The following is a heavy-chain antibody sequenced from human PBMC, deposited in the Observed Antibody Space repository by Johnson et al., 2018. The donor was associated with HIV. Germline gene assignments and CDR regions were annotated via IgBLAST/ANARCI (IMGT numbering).Heavy chain of an antibody. J-gene: IGHJ3*02. CDR2: IKQDGSEK. CDR1: GFTFSTYW. V-gene: IGHV3-7*01. CDR3: ARDRRDVSSSRWFGPTRRAFDI. Sequence: MLLVESGGGLVQAGGSLRLSCAASGFTFSTYWMTWVRQAPGKGLEWVASIKQDGSEKHYVDSVWGRFSISRDNAKSSLCLQMNSLRVDHTAVYYCARDRRDVSSSRWFGPTRRAFDIWGQGTMVTVSS. D-gene: IGHD6-6*01.